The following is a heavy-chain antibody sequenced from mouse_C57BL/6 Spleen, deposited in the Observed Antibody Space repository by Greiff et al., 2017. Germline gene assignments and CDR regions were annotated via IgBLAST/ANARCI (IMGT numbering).Heavy chain of an antibody. V-gene: IGHV1-42*01. CDR1: GYSFTGYY. D-gene: IGHD2-3*01. CDR3: ARRGNGYYVYDY. J-gene: IGHJ2*01. CDR2: LNPSTGGT. Sequence: VQLQQSGPELVKPGASVKISCKASGYSFTGYYMNWVKQSPEKSLEWIGELNPSTGGTTYNQKFKAKATLTVDKSSSTAYMQLKSLTSEDSAVYYCARRGNGYYVYDYWGQGTTLTVSS.